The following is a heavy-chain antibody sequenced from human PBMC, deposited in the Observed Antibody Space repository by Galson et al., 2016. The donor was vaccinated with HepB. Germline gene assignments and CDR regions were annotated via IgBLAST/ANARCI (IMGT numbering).Heavy chain of an antibody. Sequence: PALVKPTQTLTLTCNVSGFSLTTGGVAGGWIRQPPGKALEWLALIYWDDDKRYNPSLQNRLTITRDTSKDQVFLTMARMDPVDTGTYFLAHRWGAFGREGPVARWGQGTLVSVSS. CDR3: AHRWGAFGREGPVAR. J-gene: IGHJ5*02. CDR1: GFSLTTGGVA. CDR2: IYWDDDK. V-gene: IGHV2-5*02. D-gene: IGHD3-16*01.